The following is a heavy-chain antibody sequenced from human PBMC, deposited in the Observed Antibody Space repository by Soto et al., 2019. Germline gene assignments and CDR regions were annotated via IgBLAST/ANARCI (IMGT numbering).Heavy chain of an antibody. Sequence: QVQLVESGAEVKKPGASVKVSCKASGYTFTGYNIHWVRQAPGQGLEWMGWINPNSGGTKYPQKFQGRVTMTRDTSIRTIYMSLTGLKSDDTAVYCCARDLAKGGGSAGFDYCGQGTLVAVSS. CDR2: INPNSGGT. CDR1: GYTFTGYN. J-gene: IGHJ4*02. CDR3: ARDLAKGGGSAGFDY. V-gene: IGHV1-2*02. D-gene: IGHD2-15*01.